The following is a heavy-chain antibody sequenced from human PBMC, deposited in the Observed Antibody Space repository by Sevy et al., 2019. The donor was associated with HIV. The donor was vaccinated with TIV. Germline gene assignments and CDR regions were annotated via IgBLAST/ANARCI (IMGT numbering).Heavy chain of an antibody. Sequence: SETLSLTCTVSGGSISSYYWSWIRQPPGMGLEWIGYIYYSGSTNYNPSLKSRVTISVDTSKNQFSLKLSSVPAADTAVYYCAREFCSGGSCRFDYWGQGTLVTVSS. V-gene: IGHV4-59*13. J-gene: IGHJ4*02. CDR1: GGSISSYY. CDR3: AREFCSGGSCRFDY. D-gene: IGHD2-15*01. CDR2: IYYSGST.